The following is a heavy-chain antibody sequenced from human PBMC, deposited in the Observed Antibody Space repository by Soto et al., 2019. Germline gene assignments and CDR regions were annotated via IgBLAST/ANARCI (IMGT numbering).Heavy chain of an antibody. Sequence: EVQLVESGGGLVQPGGPLRLSCAASGFTFSSYWMHWVRQAPGKGLVWVSRINSDGSSTSYADSVKGRFTISRDNAKNTLYLQMNSLRAEDTAVYYCARGGGSYGGFDPWGQGTLVAVSS. CDR3: ARGGGSYGGFDP. J-gene: IGHJ5*02. CDR1: GFTFSSYW. D-gene: IGHD1-26*01. V-gene: IGHV3-74*01. CDR2: INSDGSST.